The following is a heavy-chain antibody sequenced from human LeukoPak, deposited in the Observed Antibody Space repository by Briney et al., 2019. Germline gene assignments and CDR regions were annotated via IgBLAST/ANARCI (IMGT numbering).Heavy chain of an antibody. CDR2: INPNSGGT. CDR3: ARRSSTHAFDI. J-gene: IGHJ3*02. V-gene: IGHV1-2*02. Sequence: ASVKVSCKAFGYTFTGYWMHWVRQAPGQGLEWLGWINPNSGGTIYAQKFQGRVTMTRDTSISTAYMDLRSLKSDDTAIYYCARRSSTHAFDIWGQGTMLTVSP. CDR1: GYTFTGYW. D-gene: IGHD3-10*01.